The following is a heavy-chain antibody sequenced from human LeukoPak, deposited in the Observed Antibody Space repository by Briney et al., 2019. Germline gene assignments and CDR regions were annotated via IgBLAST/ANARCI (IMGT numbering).Heavy chain of an antibody. CDR3: ARESYYDFWSGREVDY. J-gene: IGHJ4*02. V-gene: IGHV4-61*02. Sequence: SQTLSLTCTVSGGSISSGNYFWSWIRQPAGKGLEWIGRIYTTGGTNYNPSLKSRVTISVDTSKNQFSLKVTSVTAADTAVYYCARESYYDFWSGREVDYWGQGTLVTVSS. D-gene: IGHD3-3*01. CDR2: IYTTGGT. CDR1: GGSISSGNYF.